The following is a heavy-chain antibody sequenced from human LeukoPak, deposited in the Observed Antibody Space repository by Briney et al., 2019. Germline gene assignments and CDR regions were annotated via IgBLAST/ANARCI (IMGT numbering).Heavy chain of an antibody. CDR1: GFSFSSSW. J-gene: IGHJ4*02. V-gene: IGHV3-74*01. CDR2: INDDETNT. Sequence: GGSLRLSCAASGFSFSSSWMHWVRQVPGKGLVWVSRINDDETNTNYADSVKGRFSISRDNAKNTLYLQMNSLRAEDTAVYYCATTGSGGYYDYWGQGTLVTVSS. D-gene: IGHD1-26*01. CDR3: ATTGSGGYYDY.